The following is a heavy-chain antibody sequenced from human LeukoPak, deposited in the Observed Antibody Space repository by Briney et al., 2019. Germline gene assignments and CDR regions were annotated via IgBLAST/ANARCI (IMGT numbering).Heavy chain of an antibody. CDR1: GGSISSGSYY. J-gene: IGHJ4*02. D-gene: IGHD3-3*01. CDR2: IYTSGST. Sequence: PSETLSLTCTVSGGSISSGSYYWSWIRHPAGKGLEWIGRIYTSGSTNYNPSLKSRVTISVDTSKDQFSLKLSSVTAADTAVYYCAREELGVLDYWGQGTLVTVSS. V-gene: IGHV4-61*02. CDR3: AREELGVLDY.